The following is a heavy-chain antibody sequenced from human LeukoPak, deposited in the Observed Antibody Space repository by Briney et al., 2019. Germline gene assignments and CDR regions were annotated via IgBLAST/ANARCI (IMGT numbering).Heavy chain of an antibody. V-gene: IGHV3-20*04. CDR3: AKVGDSSGYYYFDC. Sequence: GGSLRLSCAASGFTFSNYWMHWVRQAPGKGLVWVSGINWNGGSTGYADSVKGRFTISRDNAKNSLYLQMNSLRAEDTAVYYCAKVGDSSGYYYFDCWGQGTLVTVSS. J-gene: IGHJ4*02. CDR1: GFTFSNYW. CDR2: INWNGGST. D-gene: IGHD3-22*01.